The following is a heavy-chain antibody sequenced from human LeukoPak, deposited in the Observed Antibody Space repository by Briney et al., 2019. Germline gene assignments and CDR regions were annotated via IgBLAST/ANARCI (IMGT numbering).Heavy chain of an antibody. D-gene: IGHD2-2*01. CDR2: IHYSGST. CDR3: ASTERCSTTCPLDY. CDR1: GGSISSYY. Sequence: SGTLSLTCTVSGGSISSYYWSWIRQPPGKGLEWIGSIHYSGSTTYNPSLKSRVTISVDTSKNQFSLKLNSVTAADTAVYYCASTERCSTTCPLDYWGQGTLVTVSS. V-gene: IGHV4-59*12. J-gene: IGHJ4*02.